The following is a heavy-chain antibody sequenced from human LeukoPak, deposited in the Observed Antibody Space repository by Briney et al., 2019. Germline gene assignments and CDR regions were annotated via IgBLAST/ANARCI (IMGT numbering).Heavy chain of an antibody. CDR3: ANPGGHCSSTSCYAFDY. D-gene: IGHD2-2*01. CDR1: GFTFSSYA. V-gene: IGHV3-23*01. J-gene: IGHJ4*02. Sequence: PGGSLRLSCAASGFTFSSYAMSWVRQAPGKGLEWVSAISGSGGSTYYADSVKGRFTISRDNSKNTLYLQMNSLRAEDTAVYYCANPGGHCSSTSCYAFDYWGQGTLVTVSS. CDR2: ISGSGGST.